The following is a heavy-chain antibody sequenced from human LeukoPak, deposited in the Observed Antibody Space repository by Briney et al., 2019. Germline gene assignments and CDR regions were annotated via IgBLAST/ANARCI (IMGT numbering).Heavy chain of an antibody. CDR2: IKQDGSEK. CDR1: GFTFSTYW. CDR3: ATSDSGWYDY. V-gene: IGHV3-7*01. Sequence: PGGSLRLSCAASGFTFSTYWMIWVRQAPGKGLEWVASIKQDGSEKYYVDSVKGRFTISRDNAKNSLYLQMNSLRAEDTAVYYCATSDSGWYDYWGQGTLVTVSS. D-gene: IGHD6-19*01. J-gene: IGHJ4*02.